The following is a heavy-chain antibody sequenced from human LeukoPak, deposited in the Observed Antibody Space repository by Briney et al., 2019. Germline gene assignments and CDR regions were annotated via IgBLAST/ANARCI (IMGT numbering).Heavy chain of an antibody. D-gene: IGHD4-17*01. V-gene: IGHV6-1*01. Sequence: SQTLSLTCAISGDNVSTNNVTWNWIRQSPSRGLEWLGRTYYRSKWYNDYAVSVKSRITINPDTSKNQFSLHLNSVTPEDTAVYYCARDLDYGSRALEYWGQGTLVTVSS. CDR3: ARDLDYGSRALEY. CDR2: TYYRSKWYN. CDR1: GDNVSTNNVT. J-gene: IGHJ4*02.